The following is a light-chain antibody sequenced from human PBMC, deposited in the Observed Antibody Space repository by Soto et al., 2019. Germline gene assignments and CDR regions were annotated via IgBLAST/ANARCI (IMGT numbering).Light chain of an antibody. V-gene: IGKV3-20*01. CDR3: QQYSSSQGWT. CDR1: QSVRTTY. Sequence: EIVLTQSPGTLSLSPGDRATLSCRASQSVRTTYLAWYQQQPGQAHILLIYNASNKTTGIPDRFSGSGSGIDFTLTIDRLEHADFAVYFCQQYSSSQGWTFGQGTKVEIK. CDR2: NAS. J-gene: IGKJ1*01.